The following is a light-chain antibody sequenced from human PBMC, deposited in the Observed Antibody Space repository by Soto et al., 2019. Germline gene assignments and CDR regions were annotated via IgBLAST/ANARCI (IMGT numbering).Light chain of an antibody. Sequence: EVVLTQSPASLSVSPGERVTLSCRASQNIRNNLAWYQQKPGQSPRLLISGASTSEAGVPGRFSGSGSGTEFTLIISSLQSEDFAIYYCQQYNNWPPWTFGQGTKVDLK. J-gene: IGKJ1*01. CDR2: GAS. CDR1: QNIRNN. V-gene: IGKV3-15*01. CDR3: QQYNNWPPWT.